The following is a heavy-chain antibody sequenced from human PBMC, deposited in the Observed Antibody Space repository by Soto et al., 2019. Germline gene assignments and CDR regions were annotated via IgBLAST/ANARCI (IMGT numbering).Heavy chain of an antibody. J-gene: IGHJ5*02. CDR2: IYTSGST. CDR1: GGSISSYY. CDR3: ARDPYYYGSGSYYTDWFDP. D-gene: IGHD3-10*01. V-gene: IGHV4-4*07. Sequence: SETLSLTCTVSGGSISSYYWTWIRQPAGKGLEWIGRIYTSGSTNYNPSLKSRVTMSVDTSKNQFSLRLSSVTAADTAVYYCARDPYYYGSGSYYTDWFDPWGQGTLVTVSS.